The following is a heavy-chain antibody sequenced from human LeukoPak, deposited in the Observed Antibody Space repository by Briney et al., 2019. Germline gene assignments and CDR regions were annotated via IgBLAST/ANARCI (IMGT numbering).Heavy chain of an antibody. D-gene: IGHD3-3*01. V-gene: IGHV3-23*01. CDR1: GFTFSSYA. J-gene: IGHJ3*02. CDR3: ANTALLRFLEWSIWAPSNDAFDI. CDR2: ISGTGSNT. Sequence: GGSLRLSCTAIGFTFSSYAMNWVRQAPGKGLEWVSAISGTGSNTYYADSVKGRFTVSRDNSKNTLYLQMNSLRAEDTAVYYCANTALLRFLEWSIWAPSNDAFDIWGQGTMVTVSS.